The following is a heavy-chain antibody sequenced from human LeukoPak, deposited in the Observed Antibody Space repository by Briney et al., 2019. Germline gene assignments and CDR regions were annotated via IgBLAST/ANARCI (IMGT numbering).Heavy chain of an antibody. CDR3: ARETIVVVPAAIGPNWFDP. CDR2: ISSSSSYI. J-gene: IGHJ5*02. V-gene: IGHV3-21*01. CDR1: GFTFSSYS. Sequence: PGRSLRLSCAASGFTFSSYSMNWVRQAPGKGLEWVSSISSSSSYIYYADSVKGRFTISRDNAKNSLYLQMNSLRAEDTAVYYCARETIVVVPAAIGPNWFDPWGQGTLVTVSS. D-gene: IGHD2-2*02.